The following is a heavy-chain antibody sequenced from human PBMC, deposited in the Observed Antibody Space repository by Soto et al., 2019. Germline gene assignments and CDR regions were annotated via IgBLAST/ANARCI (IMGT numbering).Heavy chain of an antibody. V-gene: IGHV1-46*01. CDR3: ARAPKHGSAGYYYNF. Sequence: QVHLVQSGAEVKRPGVSVKVSCKASGYTFSNYYMHWVRQVPGRGLEWMGIINPSGGGTTYAQRFRGRLTVTRDTSTSTVYMERSRLRSDDTAIYFCARAPKHGSAGYYYNFWRQGTLVTVSS. J-gene: IGHJ4*02. D-gene: IGHD3-10*01. CDR2: INPSGGGT. CDR1: GYTFSNYY.